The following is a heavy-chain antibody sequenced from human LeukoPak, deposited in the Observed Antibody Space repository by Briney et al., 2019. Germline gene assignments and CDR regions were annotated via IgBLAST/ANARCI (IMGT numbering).Heavy chain of an antibody. V-gene: IGHV2-5*01. Sequence: ESGPTLVNPTQPRTLTCTFSGFSLRTSGVGVGWIRQPPEKALEWLALIYWNDDKRYSPSLKSRLTITKDTSKNQVVLTVTNMDPVDTATYYCAHNDYESYFDYWGQGTLVTVSS. CDR3: AHNDYESYFDY. D-gene: IGHD4-17*01. CDR1: GFSLRTSGVG. CDR2: IYWNDDK. J-gene: IGHJ4*02.